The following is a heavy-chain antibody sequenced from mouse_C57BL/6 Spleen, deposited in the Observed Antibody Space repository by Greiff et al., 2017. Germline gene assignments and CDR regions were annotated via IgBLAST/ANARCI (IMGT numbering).Heavy chain of an antibody. CDR3: ARRGLVWFAY. CDR2: IYPSDSET. V-gene: IGHV1-61*01. D-gene: IGHD4-1*01. CDR1: GYTFTSSW. J-gene: IGHJ3*01. Sequence: QVQLQQPGAELVRPGSSVKLSCKASGYTFTSSWMDWVKQRPGQGLEWIGNIYPSDSETHYNQKFKDKATLTVDKSSSTAYMQLSSLTSEDSAVYYCARRGLVWFAYWGQGTLVTVSA.